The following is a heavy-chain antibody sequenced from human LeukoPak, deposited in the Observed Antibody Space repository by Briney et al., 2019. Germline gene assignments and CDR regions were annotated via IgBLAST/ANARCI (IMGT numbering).Heavy chain of an antibody. CDR3: ATSETGNYARYYYYYMDV. CDR2: IIPIFGTA. CDR1: GYTFTKYF. D-gene: IGHD4-11*01. V-gene: IGHV1-69*05. J-gene: IGHJ6*03. Sequence: ASVKVSCKASGYTFTKYFMHWVRQAPGQGLEWMGGIIPIFGTANYAQKFQGRVTITTDESTSTAYMELSSLRSEDTAVYYCATSETGNYARYYYYYMDVWGKGTTVTVSS.